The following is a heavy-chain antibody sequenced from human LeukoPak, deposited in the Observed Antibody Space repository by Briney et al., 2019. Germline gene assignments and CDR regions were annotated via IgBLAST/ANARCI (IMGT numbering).Heavy chain of an antibody. CDR1: GFTFRNYA. CDR2: ISGAGYNT. CDR3: ATNEPY. D-gene: IGHD1-1*01. Sequence: GGSLRLSCAGSGFTFRNYAMSWVRQAPGKGLEWVSAISGAGYNTYYADSVKGRFTLSRDNSKNTLFLQMNSLRAEDTAVYYCATNEPYWGQRTLVTVSS. V-gene: IGHV3-23*01. J-gene: IGHJ4*02.